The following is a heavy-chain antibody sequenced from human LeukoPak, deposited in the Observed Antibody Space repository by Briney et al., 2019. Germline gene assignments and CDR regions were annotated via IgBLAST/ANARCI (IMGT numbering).Heavy chain of an antibody. CDR1: GYSFSSYG. D-gene: IGHD2-2*01. CDR3: ARLRCSSTSCYSWFDP. Sequence: SVKVSCKASGYSFSSYGISWVRQAPGQGLEWMGGIIPIFGTANYAQKFQGRVTITADKSTSTAYMELSSLRSEGTAVYYCARLRCSSTSCYSWFDPWGQGTLVTVSS. CDR2: IIPIFGTA. J-gene: IGHJ5*02. V-gene: IGHV1-69*06.